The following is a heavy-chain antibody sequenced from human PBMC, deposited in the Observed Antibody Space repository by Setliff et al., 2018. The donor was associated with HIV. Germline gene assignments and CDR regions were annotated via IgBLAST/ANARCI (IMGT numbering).Heavy chain of an antibody. J-gene: IGHJ4*02. Sequence: PSETLSLTCAVYGGSLSGYYWSWIRQPPGKGLEWIGEINQSGSSNYNPTLKNRVAISVDTSKNQFSLKVTSVTAADTAVYYCARANDIAAAGPFDYWGQGTLVTVSS. CDR3: ARANDIAAAGPFDY. CDR1: GGSLSGYY. V-gene: IGHV4-34*01. D-gene: IGHD6-13*01. CDR2: INQSGSS.